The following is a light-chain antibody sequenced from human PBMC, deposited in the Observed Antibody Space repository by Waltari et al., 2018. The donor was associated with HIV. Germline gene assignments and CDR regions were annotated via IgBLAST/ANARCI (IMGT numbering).Light chain of an antibody. J-gene: IGLJ1*01. Sequence: QSVLTQPPSASVTPGQRVTISCSGSSSNIGRTPVNWYQQLPGTAPKLLIYNNYQRPSGVPDRFSGSKSGTSASLAISGLQSEDEADYYCAAWDDSLNGYVFGTGTKVTVL. CDR3: AAWDDSLNGYV. V-gene: IGLV1-44*01. CDR1: SSNIGRTP. CDR2: NNY.